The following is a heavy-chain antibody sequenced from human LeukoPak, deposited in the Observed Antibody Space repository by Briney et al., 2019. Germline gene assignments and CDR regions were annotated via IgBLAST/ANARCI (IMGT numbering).Heavy chain of an antibody. J-gene: IGHJ4*02. CDR2: ISASTINT. V-gene: IGHV3-21*01. CDR3: ARDRSGVQRGSADY. D-gene: IGHD2-15*01. CDR1: GFTFSSYA. Sequence: PGGSLRLSCAAPGFTFSSYAMSWVRQAPGKGLEWVSTISASTINTHYADSVKGRFTISRDNAKNSLYLQMNSLRAEDTAVYYCARDRSGVQRGSADYWGQGTLVTVSS.